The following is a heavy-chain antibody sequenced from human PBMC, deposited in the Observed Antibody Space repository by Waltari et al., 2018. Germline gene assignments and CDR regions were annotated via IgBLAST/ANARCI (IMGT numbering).Heavy chain of an antibody. D-gene: IGHD3-22*01. J-gene: IGHJ4*02. Sequence: QVQLQESGPGLVKPSETLSLSCSVSGGSISSFFWNWFRQPPGRGLEWLGFFHHSGSTKGNPSLKGRVTMSVDTSKSQFSLRLTAVTAADTAVYYCARWDSSGRYYGDWGQGTPVIVSS. V-gene: IGHV4-59*12. CDR2: FHHSGST. CDR1: GGSISSFF. CDR3: ARWDSSGRYYGD.